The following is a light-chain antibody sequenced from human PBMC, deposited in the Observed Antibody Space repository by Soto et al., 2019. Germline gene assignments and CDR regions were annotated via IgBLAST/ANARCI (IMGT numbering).Light chain of an antibody. CDR1: QTISNW. CDR2: KAS. Sequence: DVKMSQSPSTLSAAVGDRVTITCRASQTISNWLAWYQQKPGKAPKLLMYKASSLESGVPSRFSGSGSGTDFSHTINSLQPDDFATYYCQQYNSYPRTFGQGTKVDIK. CDR3: QQYNSYPRT. V-gene: IGKV1-5*03. J-gene: IGKJ1*01.